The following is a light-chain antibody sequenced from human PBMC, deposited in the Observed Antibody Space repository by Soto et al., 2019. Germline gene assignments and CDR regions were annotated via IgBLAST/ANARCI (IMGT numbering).Light chain of an antibody. V-gene: IGLV2-18*02. CDR2: EVS. J-gene: IGLJ1*01. CDR1: RIYVGSYNR. Sequence: QSAMTQPPSVSGSPGQSVTISCTGTRIYVGSYNRVSWYQQPPGTAPKLMIDEVSNRPSGVPDRFSGSKSGNTASLTISGLQAEDEADYYCSSYTSSSPYVFGTGTQLTVL. CDR3: SSYTSSSPYV.